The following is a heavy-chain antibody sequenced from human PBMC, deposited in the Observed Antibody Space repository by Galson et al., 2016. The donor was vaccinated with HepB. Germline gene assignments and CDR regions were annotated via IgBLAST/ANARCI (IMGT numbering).Heavy chain of an antibody. V-gene: IGHV2-5*02. J-gene: IGHJ4*02. D-gene: IGHD1-7*01. CDR2: MYWDDEK. Sequence: PALVKPTQTLTLTCTFSGFSLSSDKMGVGWIRQPPGKALEWLALMYWDDEKHYSPSLKSRLSITKDTSKNQVVLTMTNMYPVDTATYFCAHVRDGLELYFDSWGQGTLVTVSS. CDR3: AHVRDGLELYFDS. CDR1: GFSLSSDKMG.